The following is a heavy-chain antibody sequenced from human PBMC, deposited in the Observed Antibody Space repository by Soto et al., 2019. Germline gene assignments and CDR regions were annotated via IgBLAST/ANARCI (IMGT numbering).Heavy chain of an antibody. CDR2: IYHSGSN. V-gene: IGHV4-61*03. J-gene: IGHJ4*02. CDR1: GVSVSSSPYY. D-gene: IGHD3-16*01. Sequence: LSLTCRVSGVSVSSSPYYWSWLRQPPGKGLEWIGFIYHSGSNKYNPSFKSRVTISIGRSRRHFSLKLSSVTGGATAVYYCARDERDDYSWGGKGVFDSCGQGALATVSS. CDR3: ARDERDDYSWGGKGVFDS.